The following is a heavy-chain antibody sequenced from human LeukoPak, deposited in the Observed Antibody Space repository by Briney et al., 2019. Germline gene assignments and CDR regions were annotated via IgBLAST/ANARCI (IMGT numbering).Heavy chain of an antibody. J-gene: IGHJ4*02. CDR3: AKDLESITMIVVVLGD. CDR2: ISYDGSNK. Sequence: GGSLRLSCAASGFTFSSYGMHWVRQAPGKGLEWVAVISYDGSNKYYADSVKGRFTISRDNSMNTLYLQMNSLRAEDTAVYYCAKDLESITMIVVVLGDWGQGTLVTVSS. CDR1: GFTFSSYG. D-gene: IGHD3-22*01. V-gene: IGHV3-30*18.